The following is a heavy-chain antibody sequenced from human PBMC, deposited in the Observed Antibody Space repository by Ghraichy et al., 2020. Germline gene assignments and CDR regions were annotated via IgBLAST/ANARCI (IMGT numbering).Heavy chain of an antibody. Sequence: SETLSLTCTVSGGSISSYYWSWIRQPPGKGLEWIGYIYYSGSTNYNPSLKSRVTISVDTSKNQFSLKLSSVTAADTAVYYCARGVVPAAMGPVFWFDPWGQGTLVTVSS. CDR2: IYYSGST. CDR3: ARGVVPAAMGPVFWFDP. CDR1: GGSISSYY. V-gene: IGHV4-59*01. J-gene: IGHJ5*02. D-gene: IGHD2-2*01.